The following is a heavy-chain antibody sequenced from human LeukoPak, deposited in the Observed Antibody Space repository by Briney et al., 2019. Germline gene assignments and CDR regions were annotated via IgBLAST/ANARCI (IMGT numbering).Heavy chain of an antibody. CDR1: GGSISSSSYY. CDR2: IYYSGST. CDR3: ARRGYYDSTGYYWYYFDY. D-gene: IGHD3-22*01. J-gene: IGHJ4*02. Sequence: PSETLSLTCTVSGGSISSSSYYWGWIRQPPGKGLECIGTIYYSGSTYYNPSLKSRVTISVDTSKNQFTLKLSSVTATDTPLYYCARRGYYDSTGYYWYYFDYWGQGTLVTVSS. V-gene: IGHV4-39*01.